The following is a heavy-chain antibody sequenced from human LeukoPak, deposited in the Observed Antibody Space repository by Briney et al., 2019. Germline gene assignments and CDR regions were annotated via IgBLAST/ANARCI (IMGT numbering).Heavy chain of an antibody. CDR1: GYSISSGYY. J-gene: IGHJ4*02. D-gene: IGHD5-18*01. V-gene: IGHV4-38-2*01. CDR3: ARRGYSYGYRGTFVDY. CDR2: IYHSGST. Sequence: PSETLSLTCAVSGYSISSGYYWGWIRQPPGKGLEWIGSIYHSGSTYCNPSLKSRVTISVDTSKNQFSLKLSSVTAADTAVYYCARRGYSYGYRGTFVDYWGQGTLVTVSS.